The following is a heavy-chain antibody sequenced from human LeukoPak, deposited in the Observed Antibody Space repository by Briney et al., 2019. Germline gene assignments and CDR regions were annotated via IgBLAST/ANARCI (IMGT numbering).Heavy chain of an antibody. CDR2: IYHNGST. J-gene: IGHJ4*02. CDR3: VFFPGGDYSNFSS. Sequence: SETLSLTCTVSGGSISSGGYYWSWIRQPPGKGLEWIGYIYHNGSTYYNPSLKSRVTISVDRSKNQFSLKLSSVTAADTAVYYCVFFPGGDYSNFSSWGQGTLVTVSS. V-gene: IGHV4-30-2*01. D-gene: IGHD4-11*01. CDR1: GGSISSGGYY.